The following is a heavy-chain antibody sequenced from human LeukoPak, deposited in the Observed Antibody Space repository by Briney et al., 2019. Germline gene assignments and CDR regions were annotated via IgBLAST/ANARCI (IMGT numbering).Heavy chain of an antibody. Sequence: SETLSLTCAGYGGSFSSYFWTWIRQTPGKGLEWGGEINHSGTTNYNPSLKSRVTMSVDTSKDQFSLKLMSVTAADTGVYYCARRRKVVRAGFDYWGQGTRVSVSS. CDR3: ARRRKVVRAGFDY. J-gene: IGHJ4*02. V-gene: IGHV4-34*01. D-gene: IGHD2-21*01. CDR2: INHSGTT. CDR1: GGSFSSYF.